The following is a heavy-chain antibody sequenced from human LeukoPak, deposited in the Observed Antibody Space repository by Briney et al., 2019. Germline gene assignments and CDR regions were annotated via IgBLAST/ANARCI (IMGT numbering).Heavy chain of an antibody. Sequence: ASVKVSCKASGYTFTGYYIHWVRQAPGQGLEWMGWINPNSGDTNYAQKFQGRVTMTRDTSISTAYMELSRLRSDDTAVYYCARGDRDCSGGSCYFYWGQGTLVTVSS. V-gene: IGHV1-2*02. D-gene: IGHD2-15*01. J-gene: IGHJ4*02. CDR1: GYTFTGYY. CDR3: ARGDRDCSGGSCYFY. CDR2: INPNSGDT.